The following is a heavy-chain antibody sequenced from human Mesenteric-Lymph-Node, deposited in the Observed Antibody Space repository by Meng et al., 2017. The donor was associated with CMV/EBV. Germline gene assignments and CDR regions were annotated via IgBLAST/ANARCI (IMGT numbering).Heavy chain of an antibody. CDR3: ARGDYDSGGSTGWDY. D-gene: IGHD3-22*01. V-gene: IGHV3-21*01. J-gene: IGHJ4*02. CDR2: ISSSSSYI. CDR1: GFTFTNYA. Sequence: GESLKISCAASGFTFTNYAMTWVRQAPGKGLEWVSAISSSSSYIYYADSVKGRFTISRDNAKNSLYLQMNSLRAEDTAVYYCARGDYDSGGSTGWDYWGQGTLVTVSS.